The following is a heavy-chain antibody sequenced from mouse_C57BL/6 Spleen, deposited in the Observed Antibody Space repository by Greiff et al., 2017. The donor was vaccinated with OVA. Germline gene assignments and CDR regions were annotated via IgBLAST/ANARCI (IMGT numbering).Heavy chain of an antibody. D-gene: IGHD1-1*01. CDR3: ASSYGDAMDY. CDR2: INPSTGGT. CDR1: GYSFTGYY. J-gene: IGHJ4*01. V-gene: IGHV1-42*01. Sequence: EVKLVESGPELVKPGASVKISCKASGYSFTGYYMNWVKQSPEKSLEWIGEINPSTGGTTYNQKFKAKATLTVDKSSSTAYMQLKSLTSEDSAVYYCASSYGDAMDYWGQGTSVTVSS.